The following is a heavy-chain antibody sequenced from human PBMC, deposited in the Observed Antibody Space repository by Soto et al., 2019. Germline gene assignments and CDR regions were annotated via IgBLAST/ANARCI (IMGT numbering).Heavy chain of an antibody. CDR2: IYYTGST. V-gene: IGHV4-61*01. Sequence: KPSETLSLTCTVSGGSVNSDNFYWSWIRQPPGRGLEWIGYIYYTGSTNYNPSLKSRVTISIDTSRNQFSLKLSSVTAADTAVYCCAREFSNSPEAFDSWGQGSLVTVSS. J-gene: IGHJ4*02. CDR1: GGSVNSDNFY. D-gene: IGHD6-6*01. CDR3: AREFSNSPEAFDS.